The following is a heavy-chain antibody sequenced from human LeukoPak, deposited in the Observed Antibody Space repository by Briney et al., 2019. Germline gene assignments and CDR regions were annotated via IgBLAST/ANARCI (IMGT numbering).Heavy chain of an antibody. Sequence: ASVKVSCKASGYTFTSYGISWVRQAPGQGLEWMGRIIPILGIANYAQKFQGRVTITADKSTSTAYMELSSLRSEDTAVYYCAYCSGGSCYEVGFDPWGQGTLVTVSS. CDR2: IIPILGIA. V-gene: IGHV1-69*04. D-gene: IGHD2-15*01. CDR1: GYTFTSYG. J-gene: IGHJ5*02. CDR3: AYCSGGSCYEVGFDP.